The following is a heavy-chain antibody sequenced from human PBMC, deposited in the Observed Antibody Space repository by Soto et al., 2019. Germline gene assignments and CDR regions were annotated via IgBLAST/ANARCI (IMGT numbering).Heavy chain of an antibody. CDR2: IKPDGSDQ. J-gene: IGHJ4*02. V-gene: IGHV3-7*01. D-gene: IGHD3-10*01. CDR1: GFTFSSLW. Sequence: EVQLVESGGGLVLPGGSLRLSCAASGFTFSSLWMSWVRQAPGKGLEWVANIKPDGSDQYYVESVKGRFTISRDNARNSQYLQMNSLSGAGTSGYYCTKAGGSYYFVFWGQGTLVTFSA. CDR3: TKAGGSYYFVF.